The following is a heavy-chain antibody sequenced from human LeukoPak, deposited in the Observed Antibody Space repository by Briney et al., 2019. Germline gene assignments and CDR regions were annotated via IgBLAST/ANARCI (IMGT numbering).Heavy chain of an antibody. CDR3: AREGCGYSYAFEY. J-gene: IGHJ4*02. V-gene: IGHV3-74*01. Sequence: GGSLRLSCAASGFTFSNYWMHWVRQAPGKRLVWVSRINSDGSSTTYADSVKGRFTISRDNGQNTLYLQMNSLRAEDTAVYYCAREGCGYSYAFEYWGQGTLVTVSS. CDR1: GFTFSNYW. CDR2: INSDGSST. D-gene: IGHD5-18*01.